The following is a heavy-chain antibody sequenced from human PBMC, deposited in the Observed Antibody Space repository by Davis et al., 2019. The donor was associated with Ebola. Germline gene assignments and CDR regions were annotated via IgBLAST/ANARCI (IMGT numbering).Heavy chain of an antibody. J-gene: IGHJ6*02. Sequence: SETLSLTCTVSGGSVSSGSYYWSWIRQPPEKGLEWVGYIYYSGSTNYNPSLKSRVTISVDTSKNQFSLKLSSVTAADTAVYYCARVHCSSTSCYRRYYYYGMDVWGQGTTVTVSS. CDR2: IYYSGST. CDR1: GGSVSSGSYY. D-gene: IGHD2-2*02. V-gene: IGHV4-61*01. CDR3: ARVHCSSTSCYRRYYYYGMDV.